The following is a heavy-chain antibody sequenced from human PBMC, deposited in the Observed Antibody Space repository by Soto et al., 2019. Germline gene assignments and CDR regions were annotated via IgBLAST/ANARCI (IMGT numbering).Heavy chain of an antibody. CDR2: INPSGGGT. J-gene: IGHJ6*02. CDR3: ARGIAVEGHYYYYGMDV. V-gene: IGHV1-46*01. CDR1: GYTFTSYY. D-gene: IGHD6-19*01. Sequence: QVQLVQSGAEVKKPGASVKVSCKASGYTFTSYYIHWVRQAPGQGLEWMGIINPSGGGTNDAQKFQGRVIMTTDTSTSTVYMELSSLRSDDTAVYYCARGIAVEGHYYYYGMDVWGQGTTVTVSS.